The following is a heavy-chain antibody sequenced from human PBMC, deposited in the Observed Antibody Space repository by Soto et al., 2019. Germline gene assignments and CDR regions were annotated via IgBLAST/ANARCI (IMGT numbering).Heavy chain of an antibody. CDR1: GYTFTSYG. J-gene: IGHJ5*02. CDR2: ISAYNGYT. V-gene: IGHV1-18*01. D-gene: IGHD2-2*03. CDR3: ARLLDIVVVPAAPNWFDP. Sequence: ASVKVSCKASGYTFTSYGISWVRQAPGQGLEWMGWISAYNGYTNYAQKLQGRVTMTTDTSTSTAYMELRSLRSDDTAVYYCARLLDIVVVPAAPNWFDPWGQGTLVTVSS.